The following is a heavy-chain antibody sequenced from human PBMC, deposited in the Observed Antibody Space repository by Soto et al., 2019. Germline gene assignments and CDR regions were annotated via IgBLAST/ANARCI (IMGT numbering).Heavy chain of an antibody. CDR3: ARDGVDVSRTTVRHGALDI. D-gene: IGHD4-17*01. Sequence: QVQLVQSGAEVKKPGSSVKVSCKASGGSFSTYGISWVRQAPGQGLEWMGGFIPVFTTAKYAQKFQGRVSITADESTYTAYMELSSLRSEDTAVYFCARDGVDVSRTTVRHGALDIWGHGTVVTVSS. V-gene: IGHV1-69*01. J-gene: IGHJ3*02. CDR2: FIPVFTTA. CDR1: GGSFSTYG.